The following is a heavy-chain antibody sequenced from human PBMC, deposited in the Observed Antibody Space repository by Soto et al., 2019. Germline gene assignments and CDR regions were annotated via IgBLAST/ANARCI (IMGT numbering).Heavy chain of an antibody. CDR2: ISYDGSNK. V-gene: IGHV3-30*18. J-gene: IGHJ4*02. D-gene: IGHD6-19*01. CDR1: GFTFSSYG. CDR3: AKIAVAGTGLNY. Sequence: GGSLRLSCAASGFTFSSYGMHWVRQAPGKGLEWVAVISYDGSNKYYADSVKGRFTISRDNSKNTLYLQMNSLRAEDTAVYYCAKIAVAGTGLNYWGQGTLVTVSS.